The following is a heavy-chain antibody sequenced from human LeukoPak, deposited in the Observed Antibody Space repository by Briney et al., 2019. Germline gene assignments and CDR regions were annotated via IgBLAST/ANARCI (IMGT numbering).Heavy chain of an antibody. Sequence: SETLSLTCTVSGGSISSGDYYWSWIRQPPGKGLEWIGYIYYSGSTYYNPSLKSRVTISVDTSKNQFSLKLSSVTAADTAVYYCASHRGMTFQAFDIWGQGIMVTVSS. V-gene: IGHV4-30-4*01. J-gene: IGHJ3*02. D-gene: IGHD1-14*01. CDR2: IYYSGST. CDR1: GGSISSGDYY. CDR3: ASHRGMTFQAFDI.